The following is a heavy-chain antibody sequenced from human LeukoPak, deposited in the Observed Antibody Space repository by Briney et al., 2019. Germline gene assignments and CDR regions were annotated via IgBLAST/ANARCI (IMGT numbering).Heavy chain of an antibody. CDR2: ISGSGDNT. CDR3: AKDLSRYSSGELNY. Sequence: GGSLRLSCAASGFTFSSYAMSWVRQAPGKGLEWVSGISGSGDNTYYADSVKGRFTISRDNSRDTLYLQMNSLRVEDTAVYYCAKDLSRYSSGELNYWGQGTLVTVSS. D-gene: IGHD6-19*01. V-gene: IGHV3-23*01. CDR1: GFTFSSYA. J-gene: IGHJ4*02.